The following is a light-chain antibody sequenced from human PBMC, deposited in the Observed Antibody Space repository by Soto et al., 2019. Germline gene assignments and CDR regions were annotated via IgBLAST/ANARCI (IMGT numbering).Light chain of an antibody. CDR3: AIWDDSVDGWV. V-gene: IGLV1-36*01. J-gene: IGLJ3*02. CDR2: YDD. CDR1: NVGNKA. Sequence: QSVLTQPPSVSEAPGQRVTISCSGSNVGNKAVNWYQQLPGKAPKLLLYYDDMLSSGVSDRFSGSKSGTSASLAISGLQNDDDGDCYCAIWDDSVDGWVFGGGTKLTVL.